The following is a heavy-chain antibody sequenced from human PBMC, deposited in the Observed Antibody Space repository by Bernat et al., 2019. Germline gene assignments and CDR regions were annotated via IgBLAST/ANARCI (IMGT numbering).Heavy chain of an antibody. Sequence: EVQLVESGGGLVKPGGSLRLSCAASGFTFSSYSMNWVRQAPGKGLEWVSSISSSSSYIYYADSVKGRFTIPRDKAKNSLYLQMNSLRAEDTAVYYCASRTVTRPNDAFDIWGQGTMVTVSS. CDR2: ISSSSSYI. D-gene: IGHD4-11*01. J-gene: IGHJ3*02. V-gene: IGHV3-21*01. CDR3: ASRTVTRPNDAFDI. CDR1: GFTFSSYS.